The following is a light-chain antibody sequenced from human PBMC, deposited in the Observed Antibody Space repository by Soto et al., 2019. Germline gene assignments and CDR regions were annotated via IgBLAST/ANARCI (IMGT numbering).Light chain of an antibody. V-gene: IGKV3-20*01. CDR1: QSVSSTY. CDR2: GAS. Sequence: EIVLTQSPGTLSLSPGERATLSCRASQSVSSTYLAWYQHKPGQAPRLLIYGASSRATGIPDRFSGSGSGTDFTLTISRLAPEDCAVYYCKQYDSSPWTFGQGTKVEIK. CDR3: KQYDSSPWT. J-gene: IGKJ1*01.